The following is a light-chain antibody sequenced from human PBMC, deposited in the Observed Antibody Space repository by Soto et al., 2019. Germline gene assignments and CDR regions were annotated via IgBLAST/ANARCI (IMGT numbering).Light chain of an antibody. V-gene: IGKV1-5*01. CDR1: QSISGW. Sequence: DIQMTQSPSTLSASVGDRVTITCRASQSISGWLAWYQQKPGKAPILLIYDASSVESGVPSRFSGSGFGTEFTLTISSLQPDDFATYYCQQYNDYSITFGQGTRLEI. CDR2: DAS. J-gene: IGKJ5*01. CDR3: QQYNDYSIT.